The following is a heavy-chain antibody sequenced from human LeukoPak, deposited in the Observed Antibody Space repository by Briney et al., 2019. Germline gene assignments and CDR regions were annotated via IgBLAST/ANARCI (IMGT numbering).Heavy chain of an antibody. J-gene: IGHJ2*01. V-gene: IGHV4-30-4*08. CDR3: ARASDALNWYFDL. Sequence: SETLSLTCAVSGGSISSGDYYWSLIRQPPGKGLEWVGYIYYSWSTYYNPSLKSRVTISVDTSKNQFSLKLSSVTAADTAVYYCARASDALNWYFDLWGRGTLVTVSS. CDR1: GGSISSGDYY. D-gene: IGHD4/OR15-4a*01. CDR2: IYYSWST.